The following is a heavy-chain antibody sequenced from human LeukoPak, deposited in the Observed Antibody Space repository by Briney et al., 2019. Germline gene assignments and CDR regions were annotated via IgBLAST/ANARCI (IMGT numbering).Heavy chain of an antibody. J-gene: IGHJ4*02. CDR1: GGSISSYY. CDR3: ARVSEYCSGGSCYNLPED. CDR2: IYYSGST. V-gene: IGHV4-59*01. Sequence: PSETLSLTCTVSGGSISSYYWSWIRQPPGKSLEWIGYIYYSGSTNYNPSLKSRVTISVDTSKNQCSLKLSSGTAANPAEYYCARVSEYCSGGSCYNLPEDWGQGTLVTVSS. D-gene: IGHD2-15*01.